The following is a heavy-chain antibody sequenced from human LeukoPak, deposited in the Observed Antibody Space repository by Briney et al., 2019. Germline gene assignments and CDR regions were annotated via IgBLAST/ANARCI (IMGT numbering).Heavy chain of an antibody. V-gene: IGHV3-66*01. CDR3: ARVRESSSWYERYFDY. Sequence: PGGSLRLSCAASGFTVSSNYMNWLRQAPGKGLEWVSIIYSGGRTYYADSVKDRFSISRDNSKNTLYLQMNSLRAEDTAVYYCARVRESSSWYERYFDYWGQGTLVDVSS. CDR1: GFTVSSNY. D-gene: IGHD6-13*01. J-gene: IGHJ4*02. CDR2: IYSGGRT.